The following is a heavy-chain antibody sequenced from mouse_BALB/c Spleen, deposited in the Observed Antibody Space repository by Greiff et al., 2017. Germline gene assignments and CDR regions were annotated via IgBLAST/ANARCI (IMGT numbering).Heavy chain of an antibody. J-gene: IGHJ3*01. CDR1: GFTFTDYY. V-gene: IGHV7-3*02. D-gene: IGHD1-1*01. CDR3: ASPHYYGSSYWFAY. CDR2: IRNKANGYTT. Sequence: EVHLVESGGGLVQPGGSLRLSCATSGFTFTDYYMSWVRQPPGKALEWLGFIRNKANGYTTEYSASVKGRFTISRDNSQSILYLQMNTLRAEDSATYYCASPHYYGSSYWFAYWGQGTLVTVSA.